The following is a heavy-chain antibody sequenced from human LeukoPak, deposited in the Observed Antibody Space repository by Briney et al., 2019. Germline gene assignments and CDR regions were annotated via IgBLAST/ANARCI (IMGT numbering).Heavy chain of an antibody. J-gene: IGHJ6*02. Sequence: ETLSLTCTVSGGSVSSYYWSWIRQPPGKGLEWIGYIYYSGSTNYNPSLKSRVTISVDTSKNQFSLKLSSVTAADTAVYYCAREDSSSWYGGGYYYYGMDVWGQGTTVTVSS. D-gene: IGHD6-13*01. V-gene: IGHV4-59*02. CDR3: AREDSSSWYGGGYYYYGMDV. CDR1: GGSVSSYY. CDR2: IYYSGST.